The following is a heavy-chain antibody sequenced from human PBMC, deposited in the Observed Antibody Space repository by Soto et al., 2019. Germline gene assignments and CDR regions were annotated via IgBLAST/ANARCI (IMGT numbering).Heavy chain of an antibody. CDR1: GGSVSSSRYY. D-gene: IGHD5-12*01. CDR3: ATNREMATPPMYFDY. V-gene: IGHV4-39*01. CDR2: IYYSGST. Sequence: XATLSLTFTVSGGSVSSSRYYWGWIRQPPGKGLEWIGSIYYSGSTYYNPSLKSRVTISVDTSKNQFSLKLSSVTAADTAVYYCATNREMATPPMYFDYWGQGTLVTVSS. J-gene: IGHJ4*02.